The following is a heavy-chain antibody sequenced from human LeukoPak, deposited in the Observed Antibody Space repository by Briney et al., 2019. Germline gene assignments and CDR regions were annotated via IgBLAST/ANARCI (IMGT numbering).Heavy chain of an antibody. CDR3: ARDRLELGIDY. V-gene: IGHV4-59*01. CDR2: IYYSGST. J-gene: IGHJ4*02. D-gene: IGHD7-27*01. CDR1: GGSISSYY. Sequence: SETLSLTCTVSGGSISSYYWSWIRQPPGKGLEWIGYIYYSGSTNYNPSLKSRVTISVDTSKNQFSLKLSSVTAADTAVYYCARDRLELGIDYWGQGTLVTVS.